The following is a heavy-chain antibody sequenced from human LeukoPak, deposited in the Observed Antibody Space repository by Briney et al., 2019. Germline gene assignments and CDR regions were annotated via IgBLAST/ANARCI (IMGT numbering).Heavy chain of an antibody. V-gene: IGHV4-61*02. CDR1: GDSISSGSYY. J-gene: IGHJ1*01. Sequence: SQTLSLTCTVSGDSISSGSYYWSWIRQPAGKGLEWIGRIYTSGSTNYNPSLKSRVTISVDTSKNQFSLKLSSVTAADTAVYYCAREAVGDGYNPEYFQHWGQGTLVTVSS. CDR2: IYTSGST. D-gene: IGHD5-24*01. CDR3: AREAVGDGYNPEYFQH.